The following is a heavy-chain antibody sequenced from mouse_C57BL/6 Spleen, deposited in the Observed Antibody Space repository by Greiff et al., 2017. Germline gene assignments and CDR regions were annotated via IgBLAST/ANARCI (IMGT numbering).Heavy chain of an antibody. D-gene: IGHD2-5*01. CDR2: ISDGGSYT. CDR1: GFTFSSYA. V-gene: IGHV5-4*01. Sequence: EVQLVESGGGLVKPGGSLKLSCAASGFTFSSYAMSWVRQTPEKRLEWVATISDGGSYTYYPDNVKGRFTISRDNAKNNLYLQMSHLKSEDTAMYYCARGGSNTPFAYWGQGTLVTVSA. J-gene: IGHJ3*01. CDR3: ARGGSNTPFAY.